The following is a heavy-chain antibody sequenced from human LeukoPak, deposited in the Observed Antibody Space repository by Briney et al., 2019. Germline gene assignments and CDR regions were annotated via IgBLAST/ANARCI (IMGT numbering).Heavy chain of an antibody. J-gene: IGHJ6*03. D-gene: IGHD3-10*01. CDR3: ARETSGTYYNPLGYMDV. V-gene: IGHV4-4*07. CDR1: GGSISIYY. CDR2: IFTSGIT. Sequence: SETLSLTCTVSGGSISIYYWNWLRQPAGEGLEWIGRIFTSGITNYNPSLKSRVTMSVDTSKNQFSLNLSSVIAADTAIYYCARETSGTYYNPLGYMDVWGKGTTVTVSS.